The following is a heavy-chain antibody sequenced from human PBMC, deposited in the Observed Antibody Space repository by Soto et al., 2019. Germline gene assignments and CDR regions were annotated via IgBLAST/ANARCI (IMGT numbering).Heavy chain of an antibody. D-gene: IGHD3-10*01. CDR2: VNHRGITTNT. J-gene: IGHJ5*02. CDR1: GGSFSSSY. V-gene: IGHV4-34*01. Sequence: QVQLQQWGAGLLKPSETLSLTCAVYGGSFSSSYWSWIRQPPGKGLEWMGEVNHRGITTNTNYNPSLKSRVTISADTSNNQFSLKLSSVTAADTAVYYCARGTAVRGLIRRTYNWFDPWGQGTLVTVSS. CDR3: ARGTAVRGLIRRTYNWFDP.